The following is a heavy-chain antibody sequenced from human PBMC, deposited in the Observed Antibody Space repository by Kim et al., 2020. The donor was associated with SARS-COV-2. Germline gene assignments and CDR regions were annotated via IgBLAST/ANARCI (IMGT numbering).Heavy chain of an antibody. CDR3: AKDIAVEAVGAFDI. D-gene: IGHD6-19*01. CDR1: GFTFDDYA. J-gene: IGHJ3*02. V-gene: IGHV3-9*01. CDR2: ISWNSGSI. Sequence: GGSLRLSCAASGFTFDDYAMHWVRQAPGKGLEWVSGISWNSGSIGYADSVKGRFTISRDNAKNSLYLQMNSLRAEDTALYYCAKDIAVEAVGAFDIWGQGTMVTVSS.